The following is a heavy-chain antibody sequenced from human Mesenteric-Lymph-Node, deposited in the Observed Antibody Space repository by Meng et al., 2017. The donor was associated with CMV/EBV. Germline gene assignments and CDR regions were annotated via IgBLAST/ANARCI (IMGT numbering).Heavy chain of an antibody. D-gene: IGHD3-16*01. Sequence: GESLKISCAASGFTFSSYAMHWVRQAPGKGLEWVAVISYDGSNKYYADSVKGRFSISRDNSVNTLYLRMNSLRAEDTAVYYCARDAFGFDYWGQGTLVTVSS. CDR1: GFTFSSYA. J-gene: IGHJ4*02. CDR3: ARDAFGFDY. V-gene: IGHV3-30*04. CDR2: ISYDGSNK.